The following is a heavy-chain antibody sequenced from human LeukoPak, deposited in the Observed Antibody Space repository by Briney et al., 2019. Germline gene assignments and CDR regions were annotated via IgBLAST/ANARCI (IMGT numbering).Heavy chain of an antibody. CDR2: ISYDGSNK. V-gene: IGHV3-30*18. Sequence: PGRSLRLSCAASGFTFSSYGMHWVRQAPGKGLEWVAVISYDGSNKYYADSVKGRFTISRDNSKNTLYLQMNSLRAEDTAVYYCAKGDKEWLRSPIDYWGQGTLVTVSS. J-gene: IGHJ4*02. CDR1: GFTFSSYG. D-gene: IGHD5-12*01. CDR3: AKGDKEWLRSPIDY.